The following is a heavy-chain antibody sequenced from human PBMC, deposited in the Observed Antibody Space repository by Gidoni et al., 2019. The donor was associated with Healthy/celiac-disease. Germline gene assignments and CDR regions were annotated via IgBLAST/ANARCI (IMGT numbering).Heavy chain of an antibody. CDR3: ARGGASSGWFSY. Sequence: EVQLVESGGDLVQPGGSLRLSCAASGFTFSNYWMSWVRQGPGKGLEWVASIKLDGSEGYCVVSVKGRFTISRDNAKNSLYLQVNSLRAEDTAVYYCARGGASSGWFSYWGQGTLVTVSS. CDR2: IKLDGSEG. CDR1: GFTFSNYW. V-gene: IGHV3-7*03. J-gene: IGHJ4*02. D-gene: IGHD6-19*01.